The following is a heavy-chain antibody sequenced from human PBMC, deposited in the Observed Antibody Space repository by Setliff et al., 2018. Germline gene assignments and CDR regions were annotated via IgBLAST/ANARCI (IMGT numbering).Heavy chain of an antibody. CDR2: INPSGGGT. V-gene: IGHV1-46*03. CDR3: ARVYLAGSGWDKANALDI. D-gene: IGHD6-25*01. J-gene: IGHJ3*02. Sequence: GASVKVSCKASGYTFIYYYIHWVRQAPGQGLEWMGLINPSGGGTIYARKFQGRVTMARETSTSTVYMELSGLRSEDTAVYYCARVYLAGSGWDKANALDIWAKGQWSPSPQ. CDR1: GYTFIYYY.